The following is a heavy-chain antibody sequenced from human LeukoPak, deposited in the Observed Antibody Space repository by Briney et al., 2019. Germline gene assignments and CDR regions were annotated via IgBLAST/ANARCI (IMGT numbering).Heavy chain of an antibody. CDR3: ARHDYGDYGQFDY. CDR1: GGSISSSSYY. Sequence: SETLSLTCTVSGGSISSSSYYWGWIRQPPGKGLEWIGSIYYSGSTYYNPSLKSRVTMSVDTSKNQFSLKLSSVTAADTAVYYCARHDYGDYGQFDYWGREILGTVSS. V-gene: IGHV4-39*01. J-gene: IGHJ4*02. D-gene: IGHD4-17*01. CDR2: IYYSGST.